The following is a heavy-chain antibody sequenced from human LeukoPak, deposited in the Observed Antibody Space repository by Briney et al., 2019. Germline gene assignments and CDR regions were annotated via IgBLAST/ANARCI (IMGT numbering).Heavy chain of an antibody. CDR2: INPSGGST. D-gene: IGHD7-27*01. J-gene: IGHJ4*02. V-gene: IGHV1-46*01. Sequence: GASVKVSCKASGYTFISYYMHWVRQAPGRGLEWMGIINPSGGSTGYAQRFQGRVTMTRDTSTSTVYMELSSLRSEDTAVYYCTGDRPLTGESFDYWGQGTLVTVSS. CDR1: GYTFISYY. CDR3: TGDRPLTGESFDY.